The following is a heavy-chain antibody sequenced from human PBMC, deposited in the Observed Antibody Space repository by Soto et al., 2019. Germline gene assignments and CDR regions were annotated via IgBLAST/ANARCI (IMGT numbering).Heavy chain of an antibody. V-gene: IGHV6-1*01. J-gene: IGHJ4*02. Sequence: SQTLSLTCAISGDSVSSNSAAWNWIRQSPSRGLEWLGRTYYRSKWYNDYAVSVKSRITINPDTSKNQFSLQLNSVTPEDTAVYYCARGYGSGSWSRYYFDYWGQGTLVTVSS. CDR1: GDSVSSNSAA. CDR3: ARGYGSGSWSRYYFDY. D-gene: IGHD6-13*01. CDR2: TYYRSKWYN.